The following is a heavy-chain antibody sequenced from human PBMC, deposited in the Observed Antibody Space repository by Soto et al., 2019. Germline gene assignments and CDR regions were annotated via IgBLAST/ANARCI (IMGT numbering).Heavy chain of an antibody. J-gene: IGHJ4*02. V-gene: IGHV3-23*01. CDR1: GFTFSNYA. CDR2: INIVGGNT. Sequence: VQLLESGGGLVQPGGSLRLSCAASGFTFSNYAMSWVRQAPGKALAWVSSINIVGGNTNYADSVRGRFTMSRDDSKNTVFLQMNSLRAEDTAIYYGTKNYYFDSWGQGTLVTVSS. CDR3: TKNYYFDS.